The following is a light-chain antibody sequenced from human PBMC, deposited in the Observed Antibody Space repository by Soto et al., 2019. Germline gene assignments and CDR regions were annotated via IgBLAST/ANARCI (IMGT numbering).Light chain of an antibody. J-gene: IGKJ1*01. CDR3: QQYDSSPRT. V-gene: IGKV3-20*01. CDR1: QSVSSSF. Sequence: DIVLTQSPGALSLTRGERATLSCRASQSVSSSFLAWYQQKPGQAPRLLIYGASSRATGIPDRFSGSGSGTDFTLTISRLEPEDFAVYYCQQYDSSPRTFGQGTKVEIK. CDR2: GAS.